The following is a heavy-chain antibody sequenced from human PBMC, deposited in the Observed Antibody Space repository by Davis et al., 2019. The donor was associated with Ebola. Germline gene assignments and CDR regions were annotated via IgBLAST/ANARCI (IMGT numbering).Heavy chain of an antibody. V-gene: IGHV1-46*01. D-gene: IGHD1-14*01. J-gene: IGHJ4*02. CDR1: GYTFTSYY. Sequence: APVKVSCKASGYTFTSYYMHWVRQAPGQGLEWMGIINPSGGSTSYAQKFQGRVTMTRDTSTSTVYMELSSLRSEDTAVYYCTIGGTTGGFDYWGQGTRVTVSS. CDR3: TIGGTTGGFDY. CDR2: INPSGGST.